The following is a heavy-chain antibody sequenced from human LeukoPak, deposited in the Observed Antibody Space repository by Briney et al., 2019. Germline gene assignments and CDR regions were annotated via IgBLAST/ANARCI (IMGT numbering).Heavy chain of an antibody. CDR3: AKDVKAGRWGDYYYYYMDV. D-gene: IGHD3-16*01. CDR1: ASTFSRYG. Sequence: GGSLRLSCAASASTFSRYGMHWVRQAPGKGLEWVAFIRYDGSNKYYADSVNGRFVISRDNSKNTLYLYMNSLRAEDTAVYYCAKDVKAGRWGDYYYYYMDVWGKGTTVTISS. V-gene: IGHV3-30*02. J-gene: IGHJ6*03. CDR2: IRYDGSNK.